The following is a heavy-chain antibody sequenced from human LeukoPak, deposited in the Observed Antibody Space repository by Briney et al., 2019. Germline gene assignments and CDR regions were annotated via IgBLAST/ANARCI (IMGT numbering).Heavy chain of an antibody. J-gene: IGHJ3*02. CDR1: GYTFTGYY. V-gene: IGHV1-69*02. CDR3: ARPAYCGGDCYRAFDI. Sequence: EASVKVSCKASGYTFTGYYMHWVRQAPGQGLEWMGRIIPILGIANYAQKFQGRVTITADKSTSTAYMELSSLRSEDTAVYYCARPAYCGGDCYRAFDIWGQGTMVTVSS. CDR2: IIPILGIA. D-gene: IGHD2-21*02.